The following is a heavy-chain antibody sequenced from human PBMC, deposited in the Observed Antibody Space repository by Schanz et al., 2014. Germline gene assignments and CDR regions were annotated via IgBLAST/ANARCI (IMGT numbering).Heavy chain of an antibody. CDR3: AKGMGYCSGGTCYDYYYYGLDV. CDR2: ISSSGSYI. J-gene: IGHJ6*02. Sequence: VQLVESGGGVAQPGGSLRLSCAASGFIFSNYGMHWVRQAPGKGLEWVSSISSSGSYIYYADSVKGRFTISRDNSENTLYLQMNSLSADDTAVCYCAKGMGYCSGGTCYDYYYYGLDVWGQGTTVTVSS. CDR1: GFIFSNYG. V-gene: IGHV3-21*04. D-gene: IGHD2-15*01.